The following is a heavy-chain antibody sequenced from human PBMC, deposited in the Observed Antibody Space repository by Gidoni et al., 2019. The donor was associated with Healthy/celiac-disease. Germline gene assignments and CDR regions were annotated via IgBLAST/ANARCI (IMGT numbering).Heavy chain of an antibody. J-gene: IGHJ6*02. CDR3: AKDQLDIVVVVAHYYYGMDV. CDR1: GFTFSSYA. V-gene: IGHV3-30*18. Sequence: QVQVVESGGGVVQPGRSLRLSWAASGFTFSSYAMHWVRQAPGKGLEWVAVISYDGSNRYYADSVKGRFTISRDNSKNTLYLQMNSLRAEDTAVYYCAKDQLDIVVVVAHYYYGMDVWGQGTTVTVSS. D-gene: IGHD2-15*01. CDR2: ISYDGSNR.